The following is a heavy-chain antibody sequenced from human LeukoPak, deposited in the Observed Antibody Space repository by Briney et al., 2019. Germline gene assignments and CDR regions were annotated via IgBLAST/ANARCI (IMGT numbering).Heavy chain of an antibody. Sequence: PPETPSLTCAVFGGSFSNYYLHWIGQPPGKGLEWIGEIDHSGRTKYNPSLKSRVTISLDTSKNQFSLNLSSVTDTAVYYCVIFIMGTSTTDYWGQGALVTVSS. D-gene: IGHD1-26*01. J-gene: IGHJ4*02. CDR2: IDHSGRT. V-gene: IGHV4-34*01. CDR1: GGSFSNYY. CDR3: VIFIMGTSTTDY.